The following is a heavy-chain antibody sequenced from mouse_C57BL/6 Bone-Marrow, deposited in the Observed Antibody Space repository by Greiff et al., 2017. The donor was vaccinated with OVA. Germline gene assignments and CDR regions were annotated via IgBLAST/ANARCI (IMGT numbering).Heavy chain of an antibody. CDR3: ARGGYYDYDGGAWFGY. V-gene: IGHV1-18*01. D-gene: IGHD2-4*01. J-gene: IGHJ3*01. CDR2: INSNNGGT. Sequence: EVQLQQSGPELAKPGASVKIPCKASGYTFTDYNMDWVQQSHGKSLEWIGDINSNNGGTIYNQKFKGKATLTVDKSSSTAYMELRSLTSEDTAVYYCARGGYYDYDGGAWFGYWGQGTLVTVSA. CDR1: GYTFTDYN.